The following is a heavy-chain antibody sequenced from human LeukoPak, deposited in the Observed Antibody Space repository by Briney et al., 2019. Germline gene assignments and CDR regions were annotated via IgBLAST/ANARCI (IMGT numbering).Heavy chain of an antibody. Sequence: ASVTVSCTASGYTFTVYYMHWVRQAPGQGLEWMGWINPNSGGTNYAQKFQGRVTMTRDTSISTAYMELSRLRSDDTAVYYCARGPPYCSSTSCRFFDYWGQGTLVTVSS. CDR2: INPNSGGT. CDR3: ARGPPYCSSTSCRFFDY. J-gene: IGHJ4*02. CDR1: GYTFTVYY. V-gene: IGHV1-2*02. D-gene: IGHD2-2*01.